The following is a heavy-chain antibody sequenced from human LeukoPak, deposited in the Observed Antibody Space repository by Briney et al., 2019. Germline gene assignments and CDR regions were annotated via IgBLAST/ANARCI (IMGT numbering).Heavy chain of an antibody. Sequence: GASVKVSCKASGYTFTSYGTSWVRPAPGQGLEWMGWTSAYNGNTNYAQKLQGRVTMTTDTSTSTAYMELRSLRSDDTAVYYCARAIIAAATMRFDPWGQGTLVTVSS. CDR2: TSAYNGNT. CDR3: ARAIIAAATMRFDP. CDR1: GYTFTSYG. J-gene: IGHJ5*02. D-gene: IGHD6-13*01. V-gene: IGHV1-18*01.